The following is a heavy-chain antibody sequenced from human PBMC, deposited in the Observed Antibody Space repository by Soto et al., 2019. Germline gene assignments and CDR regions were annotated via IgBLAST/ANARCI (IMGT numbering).Heavy chain of an antibody. J-gene: IGHJ4*02. Sequence: GGSLRLSCAVSGFIFSSALHWVRQAPGRGLEWVAVISYDGINENYSDSVKGRFTISRDNSKNLLFLQMNSLRAEDTAVYYCARDSAITGTPHDSWGQGTLVTVSS. D-gene: IGHD1-7*01. CDR1: GFIFSSA. CDR3: ARDSAITGTPHDS. CDR2: ISYDGINE. V-gene: IGHV3-30-3*01.